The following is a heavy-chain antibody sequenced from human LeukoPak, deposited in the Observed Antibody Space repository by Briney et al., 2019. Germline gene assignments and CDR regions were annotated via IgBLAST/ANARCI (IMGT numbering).Heavy chain of an antibody. CDR3: ARGLQPTNIVVVPAAYYFDY. J-gene: IGHJ4*02. Sequence: SETLPLTCAVYGGSFSGYYWSWIRQPPGKGLEWIGEINHSGSTNYNPSLKSRVTISVDTSKNQFSLKLSSVTAADTAVYYCARGLQPTNIVVVPAAYYFDYWGQGTLVTVSS. V-gene: IGHV4-34*01. CDR1: GGSFSGYY. CDR2: INHSGST. D-gene: IGHD2-2*01.